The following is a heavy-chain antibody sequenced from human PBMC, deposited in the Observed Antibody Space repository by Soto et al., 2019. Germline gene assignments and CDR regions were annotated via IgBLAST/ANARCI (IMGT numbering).Heavy chain of an antibody. J-gene: IGHJ4*02. V-gene: IGHV1-18*01. Sequence: ASVKVSCKASGYTFTSYGISWVRQAPGQGLEWMGWISAYNGNTNYAQKLQDRVTMTTDTSTSTAYMELRSLRSDDTAVYYCARIWDIVATTTFDYWGQGTLVTVSS. CDR3: ARIWDIVATTTFDY. CDR1: GYTFTSYG. D-gene: IGHD5-12*01. CDR2: ISAYNGNT.